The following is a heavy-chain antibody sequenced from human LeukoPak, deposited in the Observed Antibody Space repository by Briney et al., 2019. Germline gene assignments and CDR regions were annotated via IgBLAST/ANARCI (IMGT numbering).Heavy chain of an antibody. CDR2: IYSGGSA. V-gene: IGHV3-66*01. CDR1: GFTVTSNY. CDR3: ARDSSGWSSRYYYYYMDV. J-gene: IGHJ6*03. D-gene: IGHD6-19*01. Sequence: GGSLRLSCAASGFTVTSNYMSWVRQAPGKGLEWVSVIYSGGSAYYADSVKGRFTISRDNSKNTLYLQMNSLRAEDTAVYYCARDSSGWSSRYYYYYMDVWGKGTTVTISS.